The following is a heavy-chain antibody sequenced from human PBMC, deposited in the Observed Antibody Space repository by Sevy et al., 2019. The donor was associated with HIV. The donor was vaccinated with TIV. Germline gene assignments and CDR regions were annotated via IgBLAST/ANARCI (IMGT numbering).Heavy chain of an antibody. V-gene: IGHV3-11*01. CDR3: ARDCNSASCLWGMDV. CDR2: ISSSGSTI. J-gene: IGHJ6*02. CDR1: GFTFSDYY. D-gene: IGHD1-26*01. Sequence: GSLRLSCAASGFTFSDYYMSWIRQAPGKGLEWVSYISSSGSTIYYADSVKGRFTISRDNAKNSLYLQMNSLRAEDTAVYYCARDCNSASCLWGMDVWGQGTMVTVSS.